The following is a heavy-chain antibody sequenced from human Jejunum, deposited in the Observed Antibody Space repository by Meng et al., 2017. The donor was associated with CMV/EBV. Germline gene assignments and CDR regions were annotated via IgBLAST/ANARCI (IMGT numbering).Heavy chain of an antibody. CDR3: ASSSETRRWLDS. CDR1: GRSSSCSDW. J-gene: IGHJ4*02. V-gene: IGHV4-4*02. Sequence: TWAVSGRSSSCSDWWRWVREPAGKGLEWIGGVSPAGDHTYNSSRRSRITIVPDHTTNQFSLKRTTAAAADTAICYCASSSETRRWLDSWGQGILVTVSS. D-gene: IGHD3-22*01. CDR2: VSPAGDH.